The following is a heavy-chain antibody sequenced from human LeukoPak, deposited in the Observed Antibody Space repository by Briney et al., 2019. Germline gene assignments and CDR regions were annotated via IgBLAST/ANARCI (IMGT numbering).Heavy chain of an antibody. CDR1: GFTISKHP. Sequence: AGGSLRPSCAASGFTISKHPMYWVRQTPGKGLEWVSSLSDTGDSRHYADSVKGRFTISRDSARSALYLQMNSLRAEDTAVYYCAKGDCASGSCYFDDWGQGSQVTVSS. V-gene: IGHV3-23*01. CDR3: AKGDCASGSCYFDD. D-gene: IGHD2-8*01. CDR2: LSDTGDSR. J-gene: IGHJ4*02.